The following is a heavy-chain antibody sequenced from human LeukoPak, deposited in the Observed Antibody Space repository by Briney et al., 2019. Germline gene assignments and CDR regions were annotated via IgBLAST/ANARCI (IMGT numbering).Heavy chain of an antibody. CDR2: INPSGGST. CDR3: ARDQWELLQGAGY. D-gene: IGHD1-26*01. V-gene: IGHV1-46*01. Sequence: ASVKVSCKASGYTFTSYYMHWVRQAPGQGLEWMGIINPSGGSTSYAQKFQGRVTMTRDTSISTAYMELSRLRSDDTAVYYCARDQWELLQGAGYWGQGTLVTVSS. CDR1: GYTFTSYY. J-gene: IGHJ4*02.